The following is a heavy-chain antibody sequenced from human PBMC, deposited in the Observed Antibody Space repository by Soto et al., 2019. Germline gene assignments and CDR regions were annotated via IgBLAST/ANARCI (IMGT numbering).Heavy chain of an antibody. CDR1: GDSIRGSSSY. CDR2: FYYNGKT. D-gene: IGHD1-26*01. J-gene: IGHJ4*02. Sequence: SETLSLTCTVSGDSIRGSSSYWGWIRQSPGKGPEWIGTFYYNGKTHYNPSLESRVAISVDAPKNHFTVRLGSLTAADTGLYYCVRRHEYGSPDRFDGWGRGTLVTVSS. V-gene: IGHV4-39*02. CDR3: VRRHEYGSPDRFDG.